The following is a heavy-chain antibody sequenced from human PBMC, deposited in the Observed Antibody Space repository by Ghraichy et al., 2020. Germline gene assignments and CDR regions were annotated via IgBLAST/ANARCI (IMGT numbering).Heavy chain of an antibody. D-gene: IGHD5-12*01. CDR1: GYTFTGYY. CDR2: INPNSGGT. J-gene: IGHJ6*02. V-gene: IGHV1-2*06. CDR3: ARQWYSGYAIAPYYYGMDV. Sequence: ASVKVSCKASGYTFTGYYMHWVRQAPGQGLEWMGRINPNSGGTNYAQKFQGRVTMTRDTSISTAYMELSRLRSDDTAVYYCARQWYSGYAIAPYYYGMDVWGQGTTVTVSS.